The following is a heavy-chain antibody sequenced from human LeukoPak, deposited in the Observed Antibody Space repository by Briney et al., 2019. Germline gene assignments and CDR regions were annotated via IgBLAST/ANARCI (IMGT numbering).Heavy chain of an antibody. J-gene: IGHJ2*01. CDR1: GGSFSGYY. V-gene: IGHV4-34*01. CDR2: INHSGST. Sequence: SETLSLTRAVYGGSFSGYYWSWIRQPPGKGLECIGKINHSGSTNYNPSLKSRVTISVDTSKNQFSLKLSSVTAADTAVYYCARGLIVPAATRYWYFDLWGRGTLVTVSS. D-gene: IGHD2-2*01. CDR3: ARGLIVPAATRYWYFDL.